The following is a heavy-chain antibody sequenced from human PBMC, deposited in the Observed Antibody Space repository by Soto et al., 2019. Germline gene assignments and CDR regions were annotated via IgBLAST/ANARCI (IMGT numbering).Heavy chain of an antibody. D-gene: IGHD2-2*01. Sequence: GGSLRLSCAASGFTFDDYAMHWVRQAPGKGLEWVSGISWNSGSIGYADSVKGRFTISRDNAKNSLYLQMNSLRAEDTALYYCAKVQPAAGNYYMDVWGKGTTVTAP. CDR1: GFTFDDYA. V-gene: IGHV3-9*01. J-gene: IGHJ6*03. CDR3: AKVQPAAGNYYMDV. CDR2: ISWNSGSI.